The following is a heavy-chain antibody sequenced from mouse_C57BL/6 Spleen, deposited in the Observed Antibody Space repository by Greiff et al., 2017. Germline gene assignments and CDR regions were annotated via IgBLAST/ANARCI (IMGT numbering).Heavy chain of an antibody. D-gene: IGHD1-1*01. CDR2: IYPRSGNT. J-gene: IGHJ4*01. CDR3: ARRYYGSSEYAMDY. V-gene: IGHV1-81*01. Sequence: QVQLKQSGAELARPGASVKLSCKASGYTFTSYGISWVKQRTGQGLEWIGEIYPRSGNTYYNEKFKGKATLTADKSSSTAHMELRSLTSEDSAVYYCARRYYGSSEYAMDYWGQGTSVTVSS. CDR1: GYTFTSYG.